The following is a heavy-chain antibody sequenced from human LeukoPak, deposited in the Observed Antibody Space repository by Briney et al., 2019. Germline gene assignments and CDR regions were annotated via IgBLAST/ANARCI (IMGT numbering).Heavy chain of an antibody. J-gene: IGHJ6*02. CDR1: GFTFSCSW. V-gene: IGHV3-7*01. CDR3: GKYEMDV. D-gene: IGHD3-3*01. CDR2: IKEDGDET. Sequence: GGSLRLSCAASGFTFSCSWMIWVRQAPGKGLEWVANIKEDGDETYYVDSVKGRFTISRDNAKNSLYLQMNSLRVEDTAVYFCGKYEMDVWGPGTTVTVSS.